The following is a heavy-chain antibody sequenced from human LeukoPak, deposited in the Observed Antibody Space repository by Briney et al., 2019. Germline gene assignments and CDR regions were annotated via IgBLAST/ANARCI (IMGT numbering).Heavy chain of an antibody. CDR3: ARSPRVVIFDY. D-gene: IGHD3-3*01. J-gene: IGHJ4*02. V-gene: IGHV4-59*08. CDR1: GGSISSYY. Sequence: SETLSLTCTVSGGSISSYYWSWIRQPPGKGLEWIGYIYYSGSTNYNPSLKSRVTISVDTSKNQFSLKLSSVTAADTVVYYCARSPRVVIFDYWGQGTLVTVSS. CDR2: IYYSGST.